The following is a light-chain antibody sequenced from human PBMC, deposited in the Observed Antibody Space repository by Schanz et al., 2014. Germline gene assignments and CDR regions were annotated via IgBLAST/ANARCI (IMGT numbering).Light chain of an antibody. CDR1: QSVRSY. Sequence: EIVLTQSPATLSLSPGERATLSCRASQSVRSYLAWYQQKPGQAPRLLIYEASNRATGIPARFSGSGSGTDFTLTISSLEPEDFAVYYCQQRSSWPTFGQGTKVEIK. CDR2: EAS. V-gene: IGKV3-11*01. CDR3: QQRSSWPT. J-gene: IGKJ1*01.